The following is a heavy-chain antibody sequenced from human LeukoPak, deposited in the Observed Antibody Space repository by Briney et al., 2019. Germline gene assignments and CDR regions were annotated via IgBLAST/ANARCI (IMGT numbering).Heavy chain of an antibody. CDR2: INSDTGGT. CDR1: GYTFTGYY. J-gene: IGHJ5*02. V-gene: IGHV1-2*02. CDR3: ARSKMLDL. Sequence: GASVKVSCKASGYTFTGYYVHWVRQAPGKGLEWMGWINSDTGGTKYEQKFQGRVTMTRDTSITTAYMEVIGLTSDDTAIYYCARSKMLDLWGQGTLVTVSS.